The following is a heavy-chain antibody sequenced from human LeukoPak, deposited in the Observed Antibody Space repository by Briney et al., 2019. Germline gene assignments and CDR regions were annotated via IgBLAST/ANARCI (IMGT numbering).Heavy chain of an antibody. D-gene: IGHD1-7*01. J-gene: IGHJ4*02. CDR3: ARENYDYFDY. V-gene: IGHV3-74*01. Sequence: PGGSLRLSCAASGFTFSNWMHWVRQAPGKGLVWVSRIKSDGSSTSYADSVKGRFTISRDNAKNSLYLQMNSLRAEDTAVYYCARENYDYFDYWGQGTLVTVSS. CDR1: GFTFSNW. CDR2: IKSDGSST.